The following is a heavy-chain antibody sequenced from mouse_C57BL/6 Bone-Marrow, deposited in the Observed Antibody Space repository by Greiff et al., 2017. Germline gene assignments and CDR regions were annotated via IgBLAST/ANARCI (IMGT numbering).Heavy chain of an antibody. J-gene: IGHJ2*01. CDR3: ARDSAGPSY. V-gene: IGHV5-17*01. CDR1: GFTFSDYG. CDR2: ISSGSSTI. Sequence: EVKLMESGGGLVKPGGSLKLSCAASGFTFSDYGMHWVRQAPEKGLEWVAYISSGSSTIYYADTMKGRFTIARDNAKNTLFLQMTSLRSEDTAMYYCARDSAGPSYWGQGTTLTVSS. D-gene: IGHD3-2*02.